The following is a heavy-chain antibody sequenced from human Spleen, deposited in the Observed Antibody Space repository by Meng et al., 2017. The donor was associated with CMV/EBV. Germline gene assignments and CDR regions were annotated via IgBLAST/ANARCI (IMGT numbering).Heavy chain of an antibody. CDR3: ASTTKWLAFET. J-gene: IGHJ4*02. CDR1: GFAVSSMS. Sequence: LSCAASGFAVSSMSMRWVRQAPGKGLEWVSVIYSGDNTEYADSVKGRFTISRDNSKNTMYLQMNSPRAEDTAVYYCASTTKWLAFETWGQGTLVTVSS. V-gene: IGHV3-53*01. D-gene: IGHD3-22*01. CDR2: IYSGDNT.